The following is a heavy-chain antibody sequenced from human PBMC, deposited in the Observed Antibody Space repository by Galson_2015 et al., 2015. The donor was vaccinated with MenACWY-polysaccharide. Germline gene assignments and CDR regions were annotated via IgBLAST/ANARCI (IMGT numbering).Heavy chain of an antibody. CDR2: ISYDGSNK. Sequence: SLRLSCAASGFTFSSYAIHWVRQAPGKGLEWVAVISYDGSNKYYADSVKGRFTISRDNSKNTMYLQMNSLRAEDTAVYYCARIYCSRTSCYGMDVWGQGTAVTVSS. CDR3: ARIYCSRTSCYGMDV. D-gene: IGHD2-2*01. CDR1: GFTFSSYA. V-gene: IGHV3-30-3*01. J-gene: IGHJ6*02.